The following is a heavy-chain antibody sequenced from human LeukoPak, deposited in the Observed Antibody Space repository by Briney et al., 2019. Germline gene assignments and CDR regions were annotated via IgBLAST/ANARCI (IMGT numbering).Heavy chain of an antibody. J-gene: IGHJ5*02. V-gene: IGHV3-23*01. CDR1: GFTFSSYA. D-gene: IGHD2-2*01. Sequence: GGSLRLSCAASGFTFSSYAMSWVRQAPGKGLEWVSGISGSGGTTYHADSVKGRFTISRDNSRNTLYLQMNSLRAEDTAVYYCAKGYCSSFTCYSRFDPWGQGTLLTVSS. CDR3: AKGYCSSFTCYSRFDP. CDR2: ISGSGGTT.